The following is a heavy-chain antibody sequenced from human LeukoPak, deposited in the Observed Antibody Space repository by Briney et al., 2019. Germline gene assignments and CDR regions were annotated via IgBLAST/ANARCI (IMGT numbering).Heavy chain of an antibody. V-gene: IGHV4-30-2*01. CDR1: GDSINSGGYY. CDR3: ARSGSGYYFDAFDI. CDR2: FHHRGTT. Sequence: PSETLSLTCTVSGDSINSGGYYWSWIRQPPGKGLEWIGYFHHRGTTYYNASLKSRVTISIDRSKDEISLKVSSVTAADTAVYYCARSGSGYYFDAFDIWGQGTMVTVSS. D-gene: IGHD3-22*01. J-gene: IGHJ3*02.